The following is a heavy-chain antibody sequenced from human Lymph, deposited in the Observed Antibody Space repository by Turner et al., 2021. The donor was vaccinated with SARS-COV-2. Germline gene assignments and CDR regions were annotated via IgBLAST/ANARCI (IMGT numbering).Heavy chain of an antibody. CDR3: ARETVNNWVDP. CDR2: IYYRGST. J-gene: IGHJ5*02. V-gene: IGHV4-59*01. D-gene: IGHD2-21*02. CDR1: GGSMNSNY. Sequence: QVQLPESGPRLVKPLETLSLTCTVPGGSMNSNYWSWIRQPPGKRLEWIGYIYYRGSTNYNPSLKSRVTISVDTSKIQFSLKLTSVTAADTAIYYCARETVNNWVDPWGQGILVTVSS.